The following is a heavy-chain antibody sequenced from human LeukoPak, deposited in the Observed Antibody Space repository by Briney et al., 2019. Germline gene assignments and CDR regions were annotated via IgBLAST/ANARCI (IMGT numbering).Heavy chain of an antibody. CDR2: IDPDGVDK. J-gene: IGHJ4*02. Sequence: PSETLSLTCTVSGGSISSSSYYWGWIRQPPGKGLEWVAHIDPDGVDKDYVGSVKDRFIISRDNTKNSLFLQMNSLRDDDTARYYCARGWATIPDWGQGSLVIVSS. CDR1: GGSISSSSYY. CDR3: ARGWATIPD. V-gene: IGHV3-7*01. D-gene: IGHD5-24*01.